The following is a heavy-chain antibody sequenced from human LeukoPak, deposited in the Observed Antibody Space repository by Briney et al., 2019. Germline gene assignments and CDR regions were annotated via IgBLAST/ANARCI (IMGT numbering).Heavy chain of an antibody. V-gene: IGHV3-30*02. J-gene: IGHJ4*02. CDR2: IRYDGSNK. Sequence: GGSLRLSCAASGFTFSSYGMHWVRQAPGKGLEGVAFIRYDGSNKYYADSVKGRFTISRDNSKNTLYLQMNSLRAEDTAVYYCAKDPRYYDYVWGDYWGQGTLVTVSS. CDR3: AKDPRYYDYVWGDY. CDR1: GFTFSSYG. D-gene: IGHD3-16*01.